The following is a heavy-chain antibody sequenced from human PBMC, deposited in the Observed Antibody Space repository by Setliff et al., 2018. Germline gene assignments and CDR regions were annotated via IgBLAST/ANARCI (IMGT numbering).Heavy chain of an antibody. CDR2: ISSSGSTI. CDR1: GFTFSSYE. J-gene: IGHJ6*02. CDR3: ARRQMPDYYYYGMDV. V-gene: IGHV3-48*03. Sequence: GGSLRLSCAASGFTFSSYEMNWVRQAPGKGLEWISYISSSGSTIYYADSVKGRFTISRDNAKNSLNLQMNSLRAEDTAVYYCARRQMPDYYYYGMDVWGQGTTVTVSS. D-gene: IGHD2-2*01.